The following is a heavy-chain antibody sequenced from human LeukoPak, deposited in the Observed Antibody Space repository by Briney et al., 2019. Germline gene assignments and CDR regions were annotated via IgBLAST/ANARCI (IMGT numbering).Heavy chain of an antibody. CDR2: VFYSGNT. V-gene: IGHV4-59*08. Sequence: SETLSLTCTVSGGSISGYYWSWIRQPPGKGLEWNGYVFYSGNTNYNPSLKSRVTISVDTSKNQFSLKLSSVTAADTAVYYCARHIRPDYWGQGTLVTVSS. J-gene: IGHJ4*02. CDR3: ARHIRPDY. CDR1: GGSISGYY.